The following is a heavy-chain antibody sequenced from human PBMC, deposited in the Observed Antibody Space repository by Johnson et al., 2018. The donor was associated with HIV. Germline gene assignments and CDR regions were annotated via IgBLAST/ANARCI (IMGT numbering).Heavy chain of an antibody. CDR2: ISWNSDTI. V-gene: IGHV3-9*01. D-gene: IGHD3-16*01. J-gene: IGHJ3*02. CDR3: ARGGKDHAFDI. CDR1: GFTFGDYA. Sequence: VQLVESGGGVVQPGGSLRLSCAASGFTFGDYAMHWVRQAPGKGLEWVSGISWNSDTIGYADSVKGRFTISRDNAKNSLYLQMYSLRDEDTALYYCARGGKDHAFDIWGQGTMVTVSS.